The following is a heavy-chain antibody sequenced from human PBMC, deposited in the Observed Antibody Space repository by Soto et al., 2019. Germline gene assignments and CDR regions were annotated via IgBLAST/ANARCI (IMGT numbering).Heavy chain of an antibody. D-gene: IGHD4-4*01. J-gene: IGHJ6*02. V-gene: IGHV5-51*01. Sequence: GESLKISCKGSGYSFTSYWIGWVRQMPGKGLEWMGIIYPGDSDTRYSPSFQGQVTISADKSISTAYLQWSSLKASDTAMYYCARFNVPTARPSNYYYYGMDVWGQGTTVTVSS. CDR2: IYPGDSDT. CDR3: ARFNVPTARPSNYYYYGMDV. CDR1: GYSFTSYW.